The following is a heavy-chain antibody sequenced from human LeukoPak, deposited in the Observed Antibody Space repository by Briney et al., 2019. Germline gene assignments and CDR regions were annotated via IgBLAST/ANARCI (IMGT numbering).Heavy chain of an antibody. CDR1: GFTVSSNY. CDR2: IYSGGST. Sequence: GGSLRLSCAASGFTVSSNYMGWVRQAPGKGLEWVSVIYSGGSTYYADSVKGRFTISRHNSKNTLYLQMNSLRAEDTAVYYCARGLVGAFDIWGQGTMVTVSS. CDR3: ARGLVGAFDI. J-gene: IGHJ3*02. V-gene: IGHV3-53*04.